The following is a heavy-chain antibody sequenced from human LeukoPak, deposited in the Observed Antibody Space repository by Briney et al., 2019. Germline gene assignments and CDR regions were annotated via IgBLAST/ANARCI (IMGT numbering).Heavy chain of an antibody. CDR1: RFTFIGYT. Sequence: GGSLRLSCAASRFTFIGYTMNSVRQAPGKGLEWVSSISSRSTYIYYADSVKGRFTISRDNAKNSLYLQMNSLRAEDTAVYYWAREESGSSGWYDYWGQGTLVTVSS. D-gene: IGHD6-19*01. CDR2: ISSRSTYI. J-gene: IGHJ4*02. CDR3: AREESGSSGWYDY. V-gene: IGHV3-21*01.